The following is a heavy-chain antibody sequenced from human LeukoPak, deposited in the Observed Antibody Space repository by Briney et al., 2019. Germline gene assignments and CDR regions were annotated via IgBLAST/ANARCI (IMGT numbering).Heavy chain of an antibody. Sequence: GSSVKVSCKASGGTFSSYAISWVRQAPGQGLEWMGRIIPIFGTANYAQKFQGRVTITTDESTSTAYKELSSLRSEDTAVDYCASSQHDIVVVPHFDYWGQGTLVTVSS. D-gene: IGHD2-2*01. CDR2: IIPIFGTA. V-gene: IGHV1-69*05. CDR1: GGTFSSYA. J-gene: IGHJ4*02. CDR3: ASSQHDIVVVPHFDY.